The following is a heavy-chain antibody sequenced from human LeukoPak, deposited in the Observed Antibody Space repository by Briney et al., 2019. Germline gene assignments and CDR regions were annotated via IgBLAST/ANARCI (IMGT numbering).Heavy chain of an antibody. J-gene: IGHJ4*02. V-gene: IGHV1-18*01. CDR1: GYTFINYH. CDR2: ISAYSGNT. Sequence: GASVKGSCKASGYTFINYHITWVRQAPGQGLEWMGWISAYSGNTNYAQKLQGRVTMTTDKSTNTAYMELRSLRSDDTAVYYCARVGYAGNFFDYWGQGTLVTVSS. D-gene: IGHD4-23*01. CDR3: ARVGYAGNFFDY.